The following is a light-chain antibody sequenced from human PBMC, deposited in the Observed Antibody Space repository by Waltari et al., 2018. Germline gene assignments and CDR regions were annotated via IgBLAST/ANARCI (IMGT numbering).Light chain of an antibody. CDR2: DVS. CDR1: SRDVGFYNY. Sequence: QSALTQPTSVSGSPGQSITISCTGTSRDVGFYNYVSWYQQYPGKVPQLLIYDVSDRPSGVSMRFSGSKSGNTASLTISGLQADDEADYYCNSYTGSSSWVFGGGTKLTVL. CDR3: NSYTGSSSWV. J-gene: IGLJ3*02. V-gene: IGLV2-14*01.